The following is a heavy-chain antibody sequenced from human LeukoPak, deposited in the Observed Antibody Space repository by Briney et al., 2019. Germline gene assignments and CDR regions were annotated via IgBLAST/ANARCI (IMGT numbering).Heavy chain of an antibody. D-gene: IGHD3-22*01. Sequence: GGSLRLSCAASGFTFSSYWLHWVRQAPGKGLVWVSRISTGGSTTSYADSVKGRFTISRDNAKNSLYLQMNSLRAEDTAVYYCARVRVNGDSSGSTGYWGQGTLVTVSS. CDR2: ISTGGSTT. J-gene: IGHJ4*02. V-gene: IGHV3-74*01. CDR3: ARVRVNGDSSGSTGY. CDR1: GFTFSSYW.